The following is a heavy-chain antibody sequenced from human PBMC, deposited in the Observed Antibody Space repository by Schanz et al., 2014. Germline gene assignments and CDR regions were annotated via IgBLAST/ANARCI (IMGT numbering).Heavy chain of an antibody. Sequence: EVQLVESGGGLVQPGRSLRLSCAASGFTFDDHAMHWVRQVPGKGLEWVSGISGTGTKTYYADSVKSRFTISRDNSKNTVFLQMSSLRADDTAVYYCAKMSGHPRGSYYFDHWGQGTLVTVSS. V-gene: IGHV3-23*04. CDR1: GFTFDDHA. D-gene: IGHD3-3*01. CDR2: ISGTGTKT. CDR3: AKMSGHPRGSYYFDH. J-gene: IGHJ4*02.